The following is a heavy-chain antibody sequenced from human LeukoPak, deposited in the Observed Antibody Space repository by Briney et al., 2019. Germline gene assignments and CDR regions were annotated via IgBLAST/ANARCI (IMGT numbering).Heavy chain of an antibody. V-gene: IGHV3-66*01. CDR1: GFTVGSNY. Sequence: QAGGSLRLSCAASGFTVGSNYMTWVRQAPGKGLEWVSVMYILGNTYYADSVKGRFTISRDNSKNTLYLQMNSLRAEDTAVYYCAELGITMIGGVWGKGTTVTISS. D-gene: IGHD3-10*02. J-gene: IGHJ6*04. CDR2: MYILGNT. CDR3: AELGITMIGGV.